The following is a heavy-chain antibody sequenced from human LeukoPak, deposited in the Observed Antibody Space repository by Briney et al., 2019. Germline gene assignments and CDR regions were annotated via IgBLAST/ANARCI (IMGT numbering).Heavy chain of an antibody. D-gene: IGHD3-9*01. V-gene: IGHV4-34*01. CDR3: ARLLGGARTYYDILTGYNWFDP. CDR1: GGSFSGYY. J-gene: IGHJ5*02. Sequence: SETLSLTCAVYGGSFSGYYWNWIRQPPGKGLEWIGEINHSGSTNYNPSLKSRVTISVDTSKNQFSLKLSSVAAADTAVYYCARLLGGARTYYDILTGYNWFDPWGQGTLVTVSS. CDR2: INHSGST.